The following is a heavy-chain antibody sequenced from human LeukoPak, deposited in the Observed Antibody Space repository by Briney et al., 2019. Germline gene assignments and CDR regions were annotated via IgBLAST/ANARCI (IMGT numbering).Heavy chain of an antibody. D-gene: IGHD1-14*01. J-gene: IGHJ4*02. Sequence: GGSLRLSCASSGFTFSTYWTAWVRQAPGKGLEWVASIKEDGSATFYVDSVKGRFSISRDNAKYSLYLQMNSLRAEDTAVYYCTKDSHRRSDYWGQGTLLTVSS. CDR1: GFTFSTYW. V-gene: IGHV3-7*01. CDR2: IKEDGSAT. CDR3: TKDSHRRSDY.